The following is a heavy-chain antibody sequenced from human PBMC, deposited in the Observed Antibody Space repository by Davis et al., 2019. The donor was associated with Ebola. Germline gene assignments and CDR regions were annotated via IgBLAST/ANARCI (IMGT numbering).Heavy chain of an antibody. V-gene: IGHV3-48*02. CDR1: GFSFSSSV. CDR2: ISSGSITI. J-gene: IGHJ4*02. D-gene: IGHD4-17*01. Sequence: GGSLSLSCAFSGFSFSSSVMHCVRHAPGKGLEWVSYISSGSITIYYADSVTGRFTISRDNAKNSLYLQLNSRRDEDTAEYYCARGPYGDYVGYWGQGTLVTVSS. CDR3: ARGPYGDYVGY.